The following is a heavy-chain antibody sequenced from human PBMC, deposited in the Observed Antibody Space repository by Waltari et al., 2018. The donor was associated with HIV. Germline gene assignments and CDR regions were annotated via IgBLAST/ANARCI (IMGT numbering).Heavy chain of an antibody. CDR1: GFTFSSYA. Sequence: QVQLVESGGGVVQPGRSLRLSCVASGFTFSSYAMHWVRQAPGEGLEWVAFISFDGSYKRYADSVKGRFTIARDTSKNTLYLQRNSLGAEDTAVYYCARVGYSSSWAYVDYWGQGTLVTVSS. CDR2: ISFDGSYK. D-gene: IGHD6-13*01. J-gene: IGHJ4*02. CDR3: ARVGYSSSWAYVDY. V-gene: IGHV3-30*01.